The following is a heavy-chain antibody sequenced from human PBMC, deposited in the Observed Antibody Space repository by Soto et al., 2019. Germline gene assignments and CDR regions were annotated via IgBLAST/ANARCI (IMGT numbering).Heavy chain of an antibody. Sequence: TSETLFLTCTVFGSSISSYYWSWIRQPPGKGLEWIGYIYYSGSTNYNPSLESRVTMSVDTSQNQFSLKLSSVTAADTAVYYCARSDIELVPAAIHTCAFDIWGQGTTVTVSS. V-gene: IGHV4-59*08. J-gene: IGHJ3*02. CDR3: ARSDIELVPAAIHTCAFDI. CDR2: IYYSGST. D-gene: IGHD2-2*01. CDR1: GSSISSYY.